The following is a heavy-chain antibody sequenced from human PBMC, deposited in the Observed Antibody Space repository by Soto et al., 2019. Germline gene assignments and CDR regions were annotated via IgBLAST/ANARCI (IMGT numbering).Heavy chain of an antibody. Sequence: SETLSLTCTVSGGSISSYYWSWIRQPPGKGLEWIGYIYYSGSTNYNPSLKSRVTISVDTSKNQFSLKLSSVTAADTAVYYCARDRALAIAVARPGYYGMDVWGQGTTVT. CDR2: IYYSGST. CDR3: ARDRALAIAVARPGYYGMDV. CDR1: GGSISSYY. V-gene: IGHV4-59*01. D-gene: IGHD6-19*01. J-gene: IGHJ6*02.